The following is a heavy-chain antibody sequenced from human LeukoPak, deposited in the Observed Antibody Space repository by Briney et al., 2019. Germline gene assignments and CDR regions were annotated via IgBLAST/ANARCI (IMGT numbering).Heavy chain of an antibody. Sequence: ASVKVSCKASGYTFTSYGISWVRQAPGQGLEWMGWINTDTGNPTHAQGFTGRFVFSFDTSVSTAYLQISSLKAEDTAVYYCARVEEMATIQSIDYWGQGTLVTVSS. J-gene: IGHJ4*02. CDR1: GYTFTSYG. CDR3: ARVEEMATIQSIDY. D-gene: IGHD5-24*01. V-gene: IGHV7-4-1*02. CDR2: INTDTGNP.